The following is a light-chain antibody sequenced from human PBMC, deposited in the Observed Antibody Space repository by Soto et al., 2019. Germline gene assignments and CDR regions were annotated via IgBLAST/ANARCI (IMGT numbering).Light chain of an antibody. CDR1: QGINNY. Sequence: DIQMTQSPSSLSASVGDSVTITCRASQGINNYLAWFQQKPGKVPVLLIYAASTLKPGVPSRFSGSGAGTDFTLTISSLQPEDFATYYCQKYDSAPRTFGQGNKVDIK. CDR3: QKYDSAPRT. J-gene: IGKJ1*01. CDR2: AAS. V-gene: IGKV1-27*01.